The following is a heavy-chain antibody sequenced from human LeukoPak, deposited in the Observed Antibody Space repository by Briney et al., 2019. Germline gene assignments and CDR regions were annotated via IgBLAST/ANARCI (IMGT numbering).Heavy chain of an antibody. CDR1: GFTFSSYG. D-gene: IGHD5-18*01. V-gene: IGHV3-33*01. J-gene: IGHJ4*02. Sequence: PGWSLRLSCAASGFTFSSYGMHLVRQAPGEGLGLMAVMWYDGSNKYYADSVKGRFTISRDNSKNTLYLQMNSLRAEDTAVYYCARDRGPGYSYGVLDYWGQGTLVTVSS. CDR2: MWYDGSNK. CDR3: ARDRGPGYSYGVLDY.